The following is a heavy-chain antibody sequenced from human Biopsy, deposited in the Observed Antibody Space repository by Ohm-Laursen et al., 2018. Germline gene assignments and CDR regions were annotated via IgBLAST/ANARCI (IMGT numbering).Heavy chain of an antibody. D-gene: IGHD3-9*01. CDR2: ISYYERT. Sequence: SQTLSLTWGVFGASDNTSGYFWAWIRQRPGKGLDWIGYISYYERTQYNPSLTSRLAISFDTSNERISLQLRSVSVADTAVYYCVREPKTGTAEAWYFDLWGRGSPVA. CDR1: GASDNTSGYF. J-gene: IGHJ2*01. CDR3: VREPKTGTAEAWYFDL. V-gene: IGHV4-31*11.